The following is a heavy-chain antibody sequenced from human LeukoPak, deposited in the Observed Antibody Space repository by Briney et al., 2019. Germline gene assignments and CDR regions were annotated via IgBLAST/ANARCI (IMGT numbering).Heavy chain of an antibody. Sequence: GGSLRLSCAASGFTFSSYAMSWVRQAPGKGLEWVSAISGSGGSTYYADSVKGRFTISRDNSKNTLYLQMNSLRAEDTAIYYCARKAAAAGPERGFDPWGQGTLVTVSS. CDR2: ISGSGGST. CDR3: ARKAAAAGPERGFDP. J-gene: IGHJ5*02. V-gene: IGHV3-23*01. CDR1: GFTFSSYA. D-gene: IGHD6-13*01.